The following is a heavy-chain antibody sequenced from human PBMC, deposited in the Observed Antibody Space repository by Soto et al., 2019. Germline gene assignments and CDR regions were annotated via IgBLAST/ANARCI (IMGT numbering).Heavy chain of an antibody. CDR3: ARNIVATIISKYYYYGMDV. CDR2: IKQDGSEK. D-gene: IGHD5-12*01. J-gene: IGHJ6*02. Sequence: GGSLRLSCAASGFTFSSYWMSWVRQAPEKGLEWVANIKQDGSEKYYVDSVKGRFTISRDNAKNSLYLQMNSLRAEDTAVYYCARNIVATIISKYYYYGMDVWGQGTTVTVSS. CDR1: GFTFSSYW. V-gene: IGHV3-7*05.